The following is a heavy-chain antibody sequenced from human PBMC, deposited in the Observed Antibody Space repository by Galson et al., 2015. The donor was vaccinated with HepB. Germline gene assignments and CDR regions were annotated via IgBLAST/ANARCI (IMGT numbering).Heavy chain of an antibody. Sequence: SLRLSCAASGFTFSSYSMNWVRQAPGKGLEWVSSISSSSSYIYYADSVKGRFTISRDNAKNSLYLQMNSLRAEDTAVYYCATSPGSGSYYSHVGELDYWGQGTLVTVSS. CDR2: ISSSSSYI. D-gene: IGHD3-10*01. CDR3: ATSPGSGSYYSHVGELDY. CDR1: GFTFSSYS. V-gene: IGHV3-21*01. J-gene: IGHJ4*02.